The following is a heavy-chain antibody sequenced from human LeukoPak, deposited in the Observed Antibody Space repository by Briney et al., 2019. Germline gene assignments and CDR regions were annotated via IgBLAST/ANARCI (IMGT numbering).Heavy chain of an antibody. Sequence: SGGSLRLSCAASGFTVSSNYMSWVRQAPGKGLEWVSVIYSGGNTYYADSVKGRFTISRDNSKNTLYLQMNSLRAEDTAVYYCAKDLSSKSYDILTGIWVWETYHWGQGTLVTVSS. D-gene: IGHD3-9*01. V-gene: IGHV3-53*01. J-gene: IGHJ5*02. CDR3: AKDLSSKSYDILTGIWVWETYH. CDR1: GFTVSSNY. CDR2: IYSGGNT.